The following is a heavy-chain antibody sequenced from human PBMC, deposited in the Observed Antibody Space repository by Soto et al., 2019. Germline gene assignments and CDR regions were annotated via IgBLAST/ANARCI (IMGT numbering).Heavy chain of an antibody. J-gene: IGHJ6*01. CDR1: GFTFSSYA. D-gene: IGHD6-13*01. V-gene: IGHV3-30-3*01. CDR3: ARERYSSSSHGMDV. Sequence: QVQLVESGGGVVQPGRSLRLSCAASGFTFSSYAMHWVRQAPGKGLEWVAVISYDGSNKYYADSVKGRFTISRDNSKNTLYLQMNSLRAEDTAVYYCARERYSSSSHGMDVW. CDR2: ISYDGSNK.